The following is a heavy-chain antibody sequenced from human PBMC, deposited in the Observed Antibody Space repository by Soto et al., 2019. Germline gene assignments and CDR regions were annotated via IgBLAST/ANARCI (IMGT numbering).Heavy chain of an antibody. J-gene: IGHJ4*02. CDR2: VYFNENT. Sequence: QVQLLESGPGLVKSSETLSLTCSISGGSISSGSYYWSWVRQRPGKGLEWIGYVYFNENTYYNPSLKTRVSISVGSSKSQFSLRLSSVTAADAAIYYCARQITMVRGIDFWGPGISVSVSS. V-gene: IGHV4-31*03. D-gene: IGHD3-10*01. CDR1: GGSISSGSYY. CDR3: ARQITMVRGIDF.